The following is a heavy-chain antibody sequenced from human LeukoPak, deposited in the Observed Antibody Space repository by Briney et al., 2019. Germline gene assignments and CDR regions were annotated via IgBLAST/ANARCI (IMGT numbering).Heavy chain of an antibody. V-gene: IGHV4-39*01. J-gene: IGHJ5*02. CDR2: IYYSGST. CDR3: ARNLTTVVNPRAKYNYFDP. Sequence: SETLSLTCTVSGGSISSSSYYWDWIRQPPAKGLELIRTIYYSGSTYYNPSLKSRVTISVDTSKNQFSLKLTSVTAADTAVYYCARNLTTVVNPRAKYNYFDPWGQGTLVTVSS. CDR1: GGSISSSSYY. D-gene: IGHD4-23*01.